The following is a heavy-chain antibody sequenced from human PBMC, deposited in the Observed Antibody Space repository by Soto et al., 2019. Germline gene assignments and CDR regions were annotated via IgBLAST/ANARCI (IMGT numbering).Heavy chain of an antibody. Sequence: GGSLRLSCAASGFTFSSYSMNWVRQAPGKGLEWVSSISSSSSYIYYADSVKGRSTISRDNAKNSLYLQMNSLRAEDTAVYYCAKFGGPNARGVTWFDPWGQGTLVTVSS. V-gene: IGHV3-21*01. CDR2: ISSSSSYI. CDR1: GFTFSSYS. J-gene: IGHJ5*02. CDR3: AKFGGPNARGVTWFDP. D-gene: IGHD3-3*01.